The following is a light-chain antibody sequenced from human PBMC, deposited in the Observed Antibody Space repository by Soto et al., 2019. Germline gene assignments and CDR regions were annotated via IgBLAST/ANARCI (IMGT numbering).Light chain of an antibody. V-gene: IGKV3-11*01. J-gene: IGKJ3*01. CDR3: QQRSNWSVT. Sequence: EIVLTQSPATLSLSPGERATLSCRASQSVSSYLAWYQQKPGQAPRLLIYDASNRATGIPARFSGSGSGTDFTLTISSLEPEDFALYYCQQRSNWSVTFGPGTKVDIK. CDR1: QSVSSY. CDR2: DAS.